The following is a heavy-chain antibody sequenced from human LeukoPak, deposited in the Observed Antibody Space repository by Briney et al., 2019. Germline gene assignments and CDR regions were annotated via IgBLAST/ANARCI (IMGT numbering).Heavy chain of an antibody. CDR1: GGSINNYY. CDR3: ARDRYGFAFDI. CDR2: IYYSGST. J-gene: IGHJ3*02. Sequence: KPSETLSLTCTVSGGSINNYYWSWVREPPGKGVEGVGYIYYSGSTKHNPHLKRRVTISEKKCKKQFSLRLNSVTAADTAVYYCARDRYGFAFDIWGQGTMVTVSS. D-gene: IGHD3-16*02. V-gene: IGHV4-59*01.